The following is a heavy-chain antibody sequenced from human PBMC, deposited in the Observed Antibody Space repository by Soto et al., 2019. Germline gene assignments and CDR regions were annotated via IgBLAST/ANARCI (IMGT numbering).Heavy chain of an antibody. CDR2: IRSSGSTI. D-gene: IGHD3-22*01. CDR1: GFTFSSYE. J-gene: IGHJ6*02. V-gene: IGHV3-48*03. CDR3: ARDSDSSGYYGYQYYGMEV. Sequence: PGGSLRLSCAASGFTFSSYEMNWVRQAPGKGLEWVSYIRSSGSTIYYADSVKGRFTISRDNAKNSLYLQMNSLRAEDTAVYYCARDSDSSGYYGYQYYGMEVWGQGKTV.